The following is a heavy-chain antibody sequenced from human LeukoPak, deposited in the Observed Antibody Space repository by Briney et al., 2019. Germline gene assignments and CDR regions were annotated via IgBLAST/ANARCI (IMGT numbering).Heavy chain of an antibody. J-gene: IGHJ4*02. D-gene: IGHD3-3*01. CDR3: VRGNDFWSGYRDY. Sequence: GGSLRLSCAASGFTFSSYWMHWVRQAPGKGLVWVSRINSDGSSTTYADSVKGRFTMSRDNAKNTLYLQMNSLRAEDTAVYYCVRGNDFWSGYRDYWGQGTLVTVSS. CDR1: GFTFSSYW. CDR2: INSDGSST. V-gene: IGHV3-74*01.